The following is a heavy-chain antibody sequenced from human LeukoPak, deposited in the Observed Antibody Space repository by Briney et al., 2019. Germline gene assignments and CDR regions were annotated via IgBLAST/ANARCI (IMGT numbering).Heavy chain of an antibody. CDR2: ISGSGGST. Sequence: GGSLRLSCAASGFTLSSYAMSWVRQAPGKGLEWVSAISGSGGSTYYADSVKGRFTISRDNSKNTLYLQMNSLRAEDTAVYYYAKEKPWELPSVGYFDYWGQGTLVTVSS. J-gene: IGHJ4*02. V-gene: IGHV3-23*01. CDR3: AKEKPWELPSVGYFDY. CDR1: GFTLSSYA. D-gene: IGHD1-26*01.